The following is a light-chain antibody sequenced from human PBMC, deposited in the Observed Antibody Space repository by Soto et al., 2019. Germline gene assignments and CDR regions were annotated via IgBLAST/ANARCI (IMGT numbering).Light chain of an antibody. J-gene: IGLJ2*01. Sequence: QSVLTQPPSASGSPGQSVTISCTGTSSDVGGYNYVSWYQQHPGKAPKLMIYEVSKRPSGVPDRFSGSKSGNTASLTVSGLQAEDEADYYCSSYAGSTNFVVFGGGTQLTVL. CDR1: SSDVGGYNY. CDR2: EVS. CDR3: SSYAGSTNFVV. V-gene: IGLV2-8*01.